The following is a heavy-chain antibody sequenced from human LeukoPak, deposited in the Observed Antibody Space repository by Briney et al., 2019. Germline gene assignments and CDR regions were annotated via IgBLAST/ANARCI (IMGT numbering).Heavy chain of an antibody. CDR1: GGSISSYY. CDR2: IYYSGST. D-gene: IGHD6-13*01. V-gene: IGHV4-59*01. J-gene: IGHJ3*02. CDR3: ARVRIAASTRAFDI. Sequence: SETLSLTCTVSGGSISSYYWSWIRQPPGKGLEWIGYIYYSGSTNYNPSLKSRVTISVDTSKNQFSLKLSSVTAADTAVYYCARVRIAASTRAFDIWGQGTMVTVSS.